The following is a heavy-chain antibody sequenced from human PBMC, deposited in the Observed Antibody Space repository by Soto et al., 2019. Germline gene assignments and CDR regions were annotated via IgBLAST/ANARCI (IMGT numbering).Heavy chain of an antibody. CDR1: GGSISSGDYY. Sequence: SETLSLTCTVSGGSISSGDYYWSWIRQPPGKGLEWIGYIYYSGSTYYNPSLKSRVTISVDTSKNQFSLKLSSVTAADTAVYYCAREKDCGGDCYSDYYYCYGIDVWGQGTTVTVSS. J-gene: IGHJ6*02. CDR3: AREKDCGGDCYSDYYYCYGIDV. CDR2: IYYSGST. D-gene: IGHD2-21*02. V-gene: IGHV4-30-4*01.